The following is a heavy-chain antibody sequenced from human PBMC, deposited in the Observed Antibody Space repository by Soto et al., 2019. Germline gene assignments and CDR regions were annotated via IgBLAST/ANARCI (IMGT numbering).Heavy chain of an antibody. J-gene: IGHJ5*02. V-gene: IGHV4-39*01. Sequence: SETLSLTCSVSGDSISNSRFYWAWIRQPPGEGLEWIGSIYHTGNAYYNPSLKSRVTISVDTSKNQFSLKLTSVTAADAALYYCARDFFDSSDYNTNWFEPWGQGTRVTVSS. CDR2: IYHTGNA. CDR3: ARDFFDSSDYNTNWFEP. CDR1: GDSISNSRFY. D-gene: IGHD3-22*01.